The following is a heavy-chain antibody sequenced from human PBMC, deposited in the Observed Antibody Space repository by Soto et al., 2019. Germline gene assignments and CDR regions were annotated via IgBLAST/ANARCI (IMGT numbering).Heavy chain of an antibody. Sequence: SETLSLTCTVSGASISGFYWSWIRKSAGKGLEWIGRIYATGTTDYNPSLKSRVMMSVDTSKKQFSLKLRFVTAADTAVYYCVRDGTKTLRDWFDPWGQGISVTVSS. J-gene: IGHJ5*02. V-gene: IGHV4-4*07. CDR1: GASISGFY. CDR3: VRDGTKTLRDWFDP. CDR2: IYATGTT. D-gene: IGHD1-1*01.